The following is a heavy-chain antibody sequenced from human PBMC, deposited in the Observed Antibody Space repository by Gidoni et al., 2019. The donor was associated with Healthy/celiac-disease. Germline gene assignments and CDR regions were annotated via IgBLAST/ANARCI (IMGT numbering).Heavy chain of an antibody. CDR1: GFTFSSYS. CDR3: ARGPYMITFGGVIDY. D-gene: IGHD3-16*01. CDR2: ISSSSSTI. J-gene: IGHJ4*02. V-gene: IGHV3-48*01. Sequence: EVQLVESGGGLVQPGGSLRLSCAASGFTFSSYSMNWVRQAPGKGLGWVSNISSSSSTIYYADSVKGRFTISRDNAKNSLYLQMNSLRAEDTAVYYCARGPYMITFGGVIDYWGQGTLVTVSS.